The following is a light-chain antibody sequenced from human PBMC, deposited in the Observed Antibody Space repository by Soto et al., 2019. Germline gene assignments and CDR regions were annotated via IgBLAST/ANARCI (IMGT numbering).Light chain of an antibody. CDR1: QSVSSY. V-gene: IGKV3-11*01. CDR3: QQRSDWPYT. Sequence: EIVLTQSPATLSLSPGERATLSCRASQSVSSYLAWYQQKPGQAPRRLIYDASNRATGIPARFSGSGSGTDFTLTISSLEPDDFAVYYCQQRSDWPYTFDGGTKVQIK. CDR2: DAS. J-gene: IGKJ4*01.